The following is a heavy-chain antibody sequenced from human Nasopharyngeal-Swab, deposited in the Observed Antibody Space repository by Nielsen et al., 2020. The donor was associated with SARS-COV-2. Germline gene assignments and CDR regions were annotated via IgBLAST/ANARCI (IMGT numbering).Heavy chain of an antibody. CDR3: ARRGVSNGFDM. J-gene: IGHJ3*02. Sequence: GGSLRLSCTASGFTFSNFDMHWVRQRPGKGLEWVSGIGTAGNPYPPGSVKGQFTIPRENANNSLYLQMDSLRAGDTAVYYCARRGVSNGFDMWGQGTMVTVSS. V-gene: IGHV3-13*05. D-gene: IGHD3-10*01. CDR1: GFTFSNFD. CDR2: IGTAGNP.